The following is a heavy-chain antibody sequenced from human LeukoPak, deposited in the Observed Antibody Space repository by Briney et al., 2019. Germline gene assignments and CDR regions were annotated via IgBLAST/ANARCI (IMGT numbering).Heavy chain of an antibody. CDR3: ARVLMPGWELLQWLVY. CDR1: GFTFSSYS. V-gene: IGHV3-21*01. CDR2: ISSSSSYI. J-gene: IGHJ4*02. D-gene: IGHD1-26*01. Sequence: GGSLRLSCAASGFTFSSYSMNWVRQAPGKGLEWVSSISSSSSYIYYADSVKGRFTISRDNSKNTLYLQMNSLRAEDTAVYYCARVLMPGWELLQWLVYWGQGTLVTVSS.